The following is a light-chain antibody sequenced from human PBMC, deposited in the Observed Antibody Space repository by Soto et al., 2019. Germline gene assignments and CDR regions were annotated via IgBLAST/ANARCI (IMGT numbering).Light chain of an antibody. V-gene: IGKV3-20*01. Sequence: EMVLTQSPGTLSLGPGERAGRSCRASQSVSNNLAWYQQKPGQAPRLLIYDASSRATGIPDRFSGGGSGTDFTLTISRLEPEDFAVYYCQQFSSYPLTFGGGTKVDIK. CDR2: DAS. CDR3: QQFSSYPLT. J-gene: IGKJ4*01. CDR1: QSVSNN.